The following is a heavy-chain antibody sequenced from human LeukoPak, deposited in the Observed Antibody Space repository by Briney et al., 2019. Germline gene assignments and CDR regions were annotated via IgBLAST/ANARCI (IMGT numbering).Heavy chain of an antibody. CDR2: IFSGDSDT. CDR1: GYLFTSYR. D-gene: IGHD6-13*01. V-gene: IGHV5-51*01. CDR3: ARLTQWNSREDY. J-gene: IGHJ4*02. Sequence: GESPKIFCKGAGYLFTSYRLGWVRPMPRKGLEWRGIIFSGDSDTRYRPSLQGQVTISADKSNSTPSLQWSSLRASVTAMYYCARLTQWNSREDYWGQGTLVTVSS.